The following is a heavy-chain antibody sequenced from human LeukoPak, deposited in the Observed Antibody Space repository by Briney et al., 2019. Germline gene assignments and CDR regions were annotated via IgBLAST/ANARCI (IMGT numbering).Heavy chain of an antibody. Sequence: ASVKVSCKASGYTFTSYAMHWVRQAPGQRLEWVGWINAGNGNTKYSQKFQGRVTITRDTSASTAYMELSSLRPEDTAVYYCARGGPYCSSTSCYKFRWFDPWGQGTLVTVSS. V-gene: IGHV1-3*01. CDR2: INAGNGNT. J-gene: IGHJ5*02. D-gene: IGHD2-2*02. CDR3: ARGGPYCSSTSCYKFRWFDP. CDR1: GYTFTSYA.